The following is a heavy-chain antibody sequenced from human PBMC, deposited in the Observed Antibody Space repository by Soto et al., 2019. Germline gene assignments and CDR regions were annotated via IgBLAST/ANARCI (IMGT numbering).Heavy chain of an antibody. CDR1: GFTFSDYG. J-gene: IGHJ1*01. D-gene: IGHD3-16*01. V-gene: IGHV3-30*03. CDR2: VSKDGSDS. Sequence: GGSLRLSCVVSGFTFSDYGMHWVRQAPGKGLDWVAVVSKDGSDSYYADSVKGRFTISRDNSKNTLYLEMNSLRPEDTAVYYCASRVPAGPYGAPYLQHWGQGTLVTVSS. CDR3: ASRVPAGPYGAPYLQH.